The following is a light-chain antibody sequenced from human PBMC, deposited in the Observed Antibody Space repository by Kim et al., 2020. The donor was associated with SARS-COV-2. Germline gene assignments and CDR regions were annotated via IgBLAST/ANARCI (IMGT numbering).Light chain of an antibody. V-gene: IGKV1-5*03. Sequence: DIQMTQSPSTRSASVGDRVTITCRASQSITSWLAWYQQKPGKAPKLLIYRASSLENGVTSRFSGSGSGTEFTPTISSLQPDDFGTYYCQQNSSYPRTFGQGTKVDIK. CDR1: QSITSW. CDR3: QQNSSYPRT. CDR2: RAS. J-gene: IGKJ1*01.